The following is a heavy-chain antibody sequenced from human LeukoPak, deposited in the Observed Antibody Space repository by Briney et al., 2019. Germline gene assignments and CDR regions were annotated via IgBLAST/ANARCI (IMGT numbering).Heavy chain of an antibody. V-gene: IGHV3-15*01. D-gene: IGHD1-26*01. CDR2: IKSKAHGGTT. CDR1: GFTFSNAW. Sequence: GGSLRLSCAASGFTFSNAWMSWVRHAPGKGLEWIVRIKSKAHGGTTDYAAPVKGRFTISRDDSKNTLYLQMNSLKTEDTAVYYCTTSTLFSGSYPDDYWGQGTLVTVSS. CDR3: TTSTLFSGSYPDDY. J-gene: IGHJ4*02.